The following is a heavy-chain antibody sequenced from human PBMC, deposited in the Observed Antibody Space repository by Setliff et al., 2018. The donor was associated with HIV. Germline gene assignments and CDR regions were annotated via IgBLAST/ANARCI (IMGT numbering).Heavy chain of an antibody. CDR3: ATTHHYARSGYYG. CDR1: GFTFSSYG. D-gene: IGHD3-22*01. V-gene: IGHV3-30*02. CDR2: IRYDGSNK. Sequence: GGSLRLSCAASGFTFSSYGMHWVRQAPGKGLEWVAFIRYDGSNKYYADSVKGRFTISRDNSKNTLYLQMNSLRPEDRAVYYCATTHHYARSGYYGWGQGTLVTVSS. J-gene: IGHJ4*02.